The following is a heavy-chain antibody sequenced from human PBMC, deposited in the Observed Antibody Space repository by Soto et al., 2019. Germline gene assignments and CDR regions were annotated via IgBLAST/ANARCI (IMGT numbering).Heavy chain of an antibody. V-gene: IGHV5-51*01. J-gene: IGHJ5*02. D-gene: IGHD6-19*01. CDR2: IYPGDSDT. Sequence: GESLNISYTGSGYSFTSYLSGWVRQMPGKGLEWMGNIYPGDSDTRYSPSFQGQVTISADKSISTAYLQWSSLKASDTAMYYCARHGYSSGWYRDNWFDPWGQGTLVTVSS. CDR3: ARHGYSSGWYRDNWFDP. CDR1: GYSFTSYL.